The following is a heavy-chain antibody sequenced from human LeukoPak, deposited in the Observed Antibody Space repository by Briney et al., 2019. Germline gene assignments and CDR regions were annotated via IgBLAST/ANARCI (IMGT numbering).Heavy chain of an antibody. CDR3: RLGAVLTSVNWFDP. V-gene: IGHV4-39*07. Sequence: KASETLSLTCSVSGGSISGSDYYWGWVRQPPGKGLEWIGSFYHSGSSYHNSSLKSRLTMSVDPSKNQFSLKLTAVTAADTAVYCARLGAVLTSVNWFDPWGQGTLVTVSS. CDR1: GGSISGSDYY. D-gene: IGHD3-9*01. CDR2: FYHSGSS. J-gene: IGHJ5*02.